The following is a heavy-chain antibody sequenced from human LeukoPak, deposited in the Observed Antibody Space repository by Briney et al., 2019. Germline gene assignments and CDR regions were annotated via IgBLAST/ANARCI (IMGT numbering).Heavy chain of an antibody. CDR1: GGSISSYY. CDR2: IYYSGST. CDR3: AKDHRAAVEAFDI. V-gene: IGHV4-59*01. J-gene: IGHJ3*02. D-gene: IGHD6-25*01. Sequence: SETLSLTCTVSGGSISSYYWSWIRQPPGKGLEWIGYIYYSGSTNYNPSLKSRVTISVDTSKNQFSLKLSSVTAADTAVYYCAKDHRAAVEAFDIWGQGTMVTVSS.